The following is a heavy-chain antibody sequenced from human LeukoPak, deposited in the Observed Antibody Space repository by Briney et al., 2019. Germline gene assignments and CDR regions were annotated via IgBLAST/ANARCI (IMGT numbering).Heavy chain of an antibody. CDR3: ARGYCSGGSCYPDY. D-gene: IGHD2-15*01. V-gene: IGHV1-3*03. J-gene: IGHJ4*02. CDR2: INGGNGNT. CDR1: GYTFTSYA. Sequence: ASVKVSCKASGYTFTSYAMHWVRQAPGQRLEWMGWINGGNGNTEYSQEFQGRVTITRDTSASTAYMEMSSLRSEDMAVYYCARGYCSGGSCYPDYWGQGAPVSVSS.